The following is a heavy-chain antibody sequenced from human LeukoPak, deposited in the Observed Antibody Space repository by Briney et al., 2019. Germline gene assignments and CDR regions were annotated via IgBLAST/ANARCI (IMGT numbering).Heavy chain of an antibody. D-gene: IGHD1-14*01. V-gene: IGHV3-30-3*01. CDR2: ISYDGSNK. CDR3: ARDGPSGTYGMDV. J-gene: IGHJ6*02. Sequence: GGSLRLSCAASGFTFSSYAMHWVRQAPGEGLEWVAVISYDGSNKYYADSVKGRFTISRDNSKNTLYLQMNSLRAEDTAVYYCARDGPSGTYGMDVWGQGTTVTVSS. CDR1: GFTFSSYA.